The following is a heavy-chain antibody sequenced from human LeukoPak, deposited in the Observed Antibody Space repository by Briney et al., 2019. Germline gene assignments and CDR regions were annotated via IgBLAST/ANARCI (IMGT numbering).Heavy chain of an antibody. CDR2: IIPILGIA. D-gene: IGHD6-19*01. CDR3: ARGRAVAGKTYYFDY. CDR1: GYTFTGYY. Sequence: SVKVSCKASGYTFTGYYMHWVRQAPGQGLEWMGRIIPILGIANYAQKFQGRVTITADKSTSTAYMELSSLRSEDTAVYYCARGRAVAGKTYYFDYWGQGTLVTVSS. V-gene: IGHV1-69*04. J-gene: IGHJ4*02.